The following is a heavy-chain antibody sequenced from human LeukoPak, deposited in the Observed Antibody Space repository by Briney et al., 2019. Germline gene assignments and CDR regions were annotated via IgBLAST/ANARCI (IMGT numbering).Heavy chain of an antibody. CDR2: MNPNSGNT. CDR1: GYTFTSYD. CDR3: ARWTGDSTVTGFGY. V-gene: IGHV1-8*01. J-gene: IGHJ4*02. D-gene: IGHD4-17*01. Sequence: ASVKVSCKASGYTFTSYDINWVRQATGQGLEWMGWMNPNSGNTGCAQKFQGRVTMTRNTSISTAYMELSSLRSEDTAVYYCARWTGDSTVTGFGYWGQGTLVTVSS.